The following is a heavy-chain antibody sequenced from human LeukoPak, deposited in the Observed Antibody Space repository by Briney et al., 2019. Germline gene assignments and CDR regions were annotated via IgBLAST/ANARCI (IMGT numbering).Heavy chain of an antibody. CDR1: GYTFTDYY. CDR2: INPNSGVT. Sequence: ASVKVSCKASGYTFTDYYMHWVRQAPGQGLEWMGWINPNSGVTNYAQKLQGRVTMTRDTSISTAYMELSRLSSDDTAVLYCARGIVSYRLDVWGKGTTVTVSS. V-gene: IGHV1-2*02. CDR3: ARGIVSYRLDV. D-gene: IGHD2/OR15-2a*01. J-gene: IGHJ6*04.